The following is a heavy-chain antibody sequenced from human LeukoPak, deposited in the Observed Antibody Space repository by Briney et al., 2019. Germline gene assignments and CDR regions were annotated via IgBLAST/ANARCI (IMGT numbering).Heavy chain of an antibody. CDR2: IHPSGST. V-gene: IGHV4-4*07. CDR1: GGSINNYY. J-gene: IGHJ6*02. Sequence: PSETLSLTCTVSGGSINNYYWSWIRQPAGKGLEWIGRIHPSGSTNYNPSLKSRLTVSLDTSKNQFSLKLSSVTAADTAVYYCAGSYMVRGHYYYGMDVWGQGTTVTVSS. D-gene: IGHD3-10*01. CDR3: AGSYMVRGHYYYGMDV.